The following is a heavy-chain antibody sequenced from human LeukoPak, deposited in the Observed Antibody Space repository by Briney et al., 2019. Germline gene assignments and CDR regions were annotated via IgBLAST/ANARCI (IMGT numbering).Heavy chain of an antibody. CDR2: IYYSGST. D-gene: IGHD5-24*01. CDR3: ARRDGYLDY. CDR1: GGSISSHC. Sequence: PSETLSLTCTVSGGSISSHCWSWIRQPPGTGLEWIGYIYYSGSTNYNPSLKSRVTISVDTSKNQFSLKLSSVTAADTAVYYCARRDGYLDYWGQGTLVTVSS. J-gene: IGHJ4*02. V-gene: IGHV4-59*08.